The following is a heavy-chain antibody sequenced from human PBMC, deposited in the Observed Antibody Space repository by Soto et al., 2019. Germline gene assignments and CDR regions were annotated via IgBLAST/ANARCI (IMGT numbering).Heavy chain of an antibody. D-gene: IGHD3-10*01. CDR2: IYSGGST. CDR3: ARDVGSGRSIYDYYYGMDV. V-gene: IGHV3-53*02. CDR1: GFTVSSNY. Sequence: EVQLVETGGGLIQPGGSLRLSCAASGFTVSSNYMSWVRQAPGKGLEWVSVIYSGGSTYYADSVKGRFTISRDNSKNTLYLQMNSLRAEDTAVYYCARDVGSGRSIYDYYYGMDVWGQGTTVTVSS. J-gene: IGHJ6*02.